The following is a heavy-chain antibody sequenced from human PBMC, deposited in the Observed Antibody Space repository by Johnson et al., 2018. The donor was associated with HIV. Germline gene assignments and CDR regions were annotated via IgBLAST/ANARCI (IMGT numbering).Heavy chain of an antibody. J-gene: IGHJ3*02. V-gene: IGHV3-30*03. CDR1: GFMFSSFA. D-gene: IGHD3-3*01. Sequence: QVQLVESGGGLVKPGGSLRLSCAASGFMFSSFAMHWVRQAPGKGLEWVAVISYDGSNKYYVDSVKGRFTISRDNSKNTLYLQMNSLKIEDTAVYYCTDYNFWTKRAFDIWGQGTMVTVSS. CDR2: ISYDGSNK. CDR3: TDYNFWTKRAFDI.